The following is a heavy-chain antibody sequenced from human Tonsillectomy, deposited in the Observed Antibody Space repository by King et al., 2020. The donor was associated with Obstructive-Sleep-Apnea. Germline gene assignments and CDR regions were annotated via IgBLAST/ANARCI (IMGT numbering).Heavy chain of an antibody. CDR1: GYTFTSYY. V-gene: IGHV1-46*01. Sequence: VQLVESGAEVKKPGASVKVSCKASGYTFTSYYMHWVRQAPAQGLEWLGIINPSGGRTRYAQKFKGRVTMTRDTSTSTVYMELSSLRSEDTAVYYCARGTKQYSSSWSPYNWFDPWGQGTLVTVSS. CDR2: INPSGGRT. CDR3: ARGTKQYSSSWSPYNWFDP. D-gene: IGHD6-13*01. J-gene: IGHJ5*02.